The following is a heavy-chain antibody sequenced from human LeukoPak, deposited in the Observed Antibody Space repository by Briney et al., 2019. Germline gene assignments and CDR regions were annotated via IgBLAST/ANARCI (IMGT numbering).Heavy chain of an antibody. CDR3: ARSIGAAGYMDV. D-gene: IGHD6-13*01. CDR2: INTNTGNP. J-gene: IGHJ6*03. Sequence: ASVNVSCKASGYTFISYSMNWVRQAPGQGLEWMGWINTNTGNPTYAQGFTGRFVFSLDTSVSTAYLRISSLKAEDTAAYYCARSIGAAGYMDVWAKGPRSPSP. V-gene: IGHV7-4-1*02. CDR1: GYTFISYS.